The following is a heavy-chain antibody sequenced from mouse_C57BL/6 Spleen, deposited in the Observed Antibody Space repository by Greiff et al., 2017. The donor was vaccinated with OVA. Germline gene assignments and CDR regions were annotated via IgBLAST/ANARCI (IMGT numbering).Heavy chain of an antibody. CDR2: INPGSGGT. V-gene: IGHV1-54*01. J-gene: IGHJ4*01. CDR1: GYAFTNYL. Sequence: VQLKESGAELVRPGTSVKVSCKASGYAFTNYLIEWVKQRPGQGLEWIGVINPGSGGTNYNEKFKGKATLTADKSSSTAYMQLSSLTSEDSAVYFCARVGNDPGARDYWGQGTSVTVSS. CDR3: ARVGNDPGARDY. D-gene: IGHD4-1*01.